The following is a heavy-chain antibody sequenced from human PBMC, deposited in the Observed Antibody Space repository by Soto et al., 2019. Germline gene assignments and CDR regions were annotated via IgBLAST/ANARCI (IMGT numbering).Heavy chain of an antibody. V-gene: IGHV4-59*01. J-gene: IGHJ6*02. D-gene: IGHD6-19*01. Sequence: SETLSLTCTVSGGSISGYYWSWIRQPPGKGLEWIGYMYNTGSTVYNPSFKSRVTISVDTSKNQFSLKLNSVTAADTAMYYCARRISYSSGWGGLGYGMDVWGQGTTVTVSS. CDR3: ARRISYSSGWGGLGYGMDV. CDR2: MYNTGST. CDR1: GGSISGYY.